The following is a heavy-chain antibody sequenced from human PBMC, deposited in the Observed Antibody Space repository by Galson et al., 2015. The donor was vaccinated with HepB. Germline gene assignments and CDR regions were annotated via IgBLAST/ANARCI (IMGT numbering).Heavy chain of an antibody. J-gene: IGHJ3*02. V-gene: IGHV1-46*01. CDR3: ARASSRVVVVTSVSALGI. CDR2: INPSGGST. Sequence: SVKVSCKASGYTFTSYYMHWVRQAPGQGLEWMGIINPSGGSTSYAQKFQGRVTMTRDTSTSTVYMELSSLRSEDTAVYYCARASSRVVVVTSVSALGIWGQGTMVTVSS. D-gene: IGHD3-22*01. CDR1: GYTFTSYY.